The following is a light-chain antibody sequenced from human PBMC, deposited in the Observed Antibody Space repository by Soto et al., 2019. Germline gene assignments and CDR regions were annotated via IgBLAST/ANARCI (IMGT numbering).Light chain of an antibody. CDR3: QQYGSSPLYT. CDR1: QSVSSSY. CDR2: GAS. J-gene: IGKJ2*01. Sequence: EMVLTQSPGTLSLSPGERATLSCRASQSVSSSYLAWYQQKPGQAPRLLIYGASSRATGIPDRFSGSGSGTDFTLTISRLEPEDCAVYYCQQYGSSPLYTFGQGTKLEIK. V-gene: IGKV3-20*01.